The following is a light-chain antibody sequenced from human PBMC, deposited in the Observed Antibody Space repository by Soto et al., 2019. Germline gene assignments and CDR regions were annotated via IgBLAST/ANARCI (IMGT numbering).Light chain of an antibody. CDR2: GAS. V-gene: IGKV3-15*01. Sequence: EVVMTQSPDTLSVSPGERVILSCRGSQSLRSNLAWYQQKPGQAPRLLIYGASTRATGIPARFSGSGSGTEFTLTISSLQSEDFAVYYCQQYNNFWTFGQGTKVEIK. CDR3: QQYNNFWT. J-gene: IGKJ1*01. CDR1: QSLRSN.